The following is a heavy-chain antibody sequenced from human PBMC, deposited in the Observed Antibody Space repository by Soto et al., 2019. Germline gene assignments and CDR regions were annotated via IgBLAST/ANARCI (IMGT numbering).Heavy chain of an antibody. CDR2: IYSSGST. J-gene: IGHJ4*02. D-gene: IGHD3-10*01. V-gene: IGHV4-31*03. CDR1: GGSISSGGYY. Sequence: QVQLQESGPGLVKPSQTLSLTCTVSGGSISSGGYYWSWIRQHPGKGLEWIGYIYSSGSTYYNPSLNSRVTISVDTSKNQFSLKLSSVPAADTAVYYCARGLWFGELFAFDYWGQGTLVTVSS. CDR3: ARGLWFGELFAFDY.